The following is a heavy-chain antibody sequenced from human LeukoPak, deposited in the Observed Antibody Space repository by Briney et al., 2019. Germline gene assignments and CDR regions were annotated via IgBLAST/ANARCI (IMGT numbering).Heavy chain of an antibody. CDR3: ARGGSHGY. V-gene: IGHV3-7*01. Sequence: PGGSLRLSCAASGFTFSSYVLSWVRQAPGKGLEWVANIKPDGSEKNYVDSVKGRFTISRDNAKNSLYLQMNSLRAEDTAVYYCARGGSHGYWGQGTLVTVSS. J-gene: IGHJ4*02. D-gene: IGHD1-26*01. CDR2: IKPDGSEK. CDR1: GFTFSSYV.